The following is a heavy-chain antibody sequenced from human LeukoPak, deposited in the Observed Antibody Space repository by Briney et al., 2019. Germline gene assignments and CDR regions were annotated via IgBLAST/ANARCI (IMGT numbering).Heavy chain of an antibody. CDR2: ISYDGSNK. J-gene: IGHJ6*02. CDR1: GFTFSSYA. CDR3: ARDSVFNDFWSGYYVGGNYYYGMDV. D-gene: IGHD3-3*01. V-gene: IGHV3-30-3*01. Sequence: PGGSLRLSCAASGFTFSSYAMHWVRQAPGKGLEWVAVISYDGSNKYYADSVKGRFTISRDNSKNTLYLQMNSLRAEDTAVYYCARDSVFNDFWSGYYVGGNYYYGMDVWGQGTTVTVSS.